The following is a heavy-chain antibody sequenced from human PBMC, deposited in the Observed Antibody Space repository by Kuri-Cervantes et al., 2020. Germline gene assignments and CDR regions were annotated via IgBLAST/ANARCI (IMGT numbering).Heavy chain of an antibody. CDR1: GFTFSSYV. D-gene: IGHD4-23*01. CDR3: ATNYGGNTAYWYFDL. CDR2: IYHSGST. J-gene: IGHJ2*01. Sequence: ESLKISCAASGFTFSSYVMSWVRQAPGKGLEWIGEIYHSGSTNYNPSLKSRVTISVDTSKNQFSLKLSSVTAADTAVYYCATNYGGNTAYWYFDLWGRGTLVTVSS. V-gene: IGHV4-34*08.